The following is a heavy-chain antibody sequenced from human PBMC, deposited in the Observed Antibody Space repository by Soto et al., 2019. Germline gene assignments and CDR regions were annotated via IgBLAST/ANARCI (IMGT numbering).Heavy chain of an antibody. Sequence: SVKVSCKASGGTFSGYAISWVRQAPGQGXEWMGEIIPMFGTSNYAQKFQGRVTITADESTSTAYMELSSLRSEDTAVYYCARGSCSSTSCYKEYYFDLWGQGALVTVSS. CDR1: GGTFSGYA. D-gene: IGHD2-2*02. CDR2: IIPMFGTS. J-gene: IGHJ4*02. V-gene: IGHV1-69*13. CDR3: ARGSCSSTSCYKEYYFDL.